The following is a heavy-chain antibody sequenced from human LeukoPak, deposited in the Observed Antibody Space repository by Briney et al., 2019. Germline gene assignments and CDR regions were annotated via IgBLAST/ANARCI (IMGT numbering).Heavy chain of an antibody. V-gene: IGHV3-74*01. D-gene: IGHD6-19*01. CDR1: GFTFSRYW. Sequence: GGSLRLSCAASGFTFSRYWMHWVRQDPGKGLVWVSRINSDGSSTSYADSVKGRFTISRDNAKNTLYLQMNSLRAEDTAVYYCARALAVAGTGGYYWGQGTLVTVSS. CDR3: ARALAVAGTGGYY. CDR2: INSDGSST. J-gene: IGHJ4*02.